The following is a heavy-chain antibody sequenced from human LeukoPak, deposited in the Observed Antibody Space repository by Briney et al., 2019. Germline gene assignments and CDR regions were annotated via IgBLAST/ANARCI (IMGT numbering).Heavy chain of an antibody. Sequence: GASVKVSCKASGGTFSSYAISWVRQAPGQGLEWMGGIIPIFGTANYAQKFQGRVTMTRNTSISTAYMELSSLRSEDTAVYYCARGRTYYYGSGSYYNGLIDYWGQGTLVTVSS. CDR3: ARGRTYYYGSGSYYNGLIDY. V-gene: IGHV1-69*05. CDR2: IIPIFGTA. CDR1: GGTFSSYA. D-gene: IGHD3-10*01. J-gene: IGHJ4*02.